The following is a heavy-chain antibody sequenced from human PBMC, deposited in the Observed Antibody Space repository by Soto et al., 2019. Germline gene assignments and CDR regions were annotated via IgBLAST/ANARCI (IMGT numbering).Heavy chain of an antibody. V-gene: IGHV1-18*01. CDR3: ARDLRQQLVDY. J-gene: IGHJ4*02. D-gene: IGHD6-13*01. CDR2: ISAYKGNK. Sequence: QVQLVQSGAEVKKPGASVKVSCKASGYGFTSYGISWVRQAPGQGLQWMGWISAYKGNKKYPKKLQGRVTMTTDTSTSTAYIELTSLRSDDTAVYYCARDLRQQLVDYWGQGTLVTVSS. CDR1: GYGFTSYG.